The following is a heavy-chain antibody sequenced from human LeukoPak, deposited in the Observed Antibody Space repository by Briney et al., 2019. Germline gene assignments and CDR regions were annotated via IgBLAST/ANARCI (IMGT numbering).Heavy chain of an antibody. CDR2: IYHTGST. CDR3: ASGGTAVVMALTYYFDT. J-gene: IGHJ4*02. V-gene: IGHV4-38-2*02. D-gene: IGHD3-22*01. Sequence: PPETLSLTCSVSGAIIKREGFNWDWVRQPPGKGLEWIGSIYHTGSTYYNPSLQSRVTISLDSPKNQFSLKLTSVTAADTAVYYCASGGTAVVMALTYYFDTWGQGTPVTVSS. CDR1: GAIIKREGFN.